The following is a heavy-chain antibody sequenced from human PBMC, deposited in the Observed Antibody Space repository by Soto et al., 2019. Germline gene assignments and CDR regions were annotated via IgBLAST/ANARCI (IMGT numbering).Heavy chain of an antibody. Sequence: SEPLSLPCTVPGGSITGYYWSWIRQSAGKGREWIGRMYSSGTPKYNPSLKSRVSTSVDTSKNQFPLKLSAVTAADTAVYYSARDPYYDAIIFDYWGRGTLVTVSS. CDR2: MYSSGTP. V-gene: IGHV4-4*07. J-gene: IGHJ4*02. CDR3: ARDPYYDAIIFDY. CDR1: GGSITGYY. D-gene: IGHD3-22*01.